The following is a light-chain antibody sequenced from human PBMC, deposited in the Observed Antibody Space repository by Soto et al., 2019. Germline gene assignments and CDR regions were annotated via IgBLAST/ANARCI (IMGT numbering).Light chain of an antibody. CDR3: RSYTSSSTLV. CDR2: EVS. Sequence: QSSLTQPASVSGSPGQSITISCTGTISDVGGYNYVSWYQQHPGKAPKLMIYEVSNRPSGVSNRLSGSKSGNTASLTISGLQAEDEADYYCRSYTSSSTLVFGTGTKVTVL. J-gene: IGLJ1*01. CDR1: ISDVGGYNY. V-gene: IGLV2-14*01.